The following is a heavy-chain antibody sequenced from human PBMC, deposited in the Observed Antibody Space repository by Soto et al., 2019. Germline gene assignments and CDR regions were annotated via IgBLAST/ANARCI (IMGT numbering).Heavy chain of an antibody. CDR3: ARAGDYYDSRGPFDY. D-gene: IGHD3-22*01. CDR1: GYTFTGYY. CDR2: INPNSGGT. Sequence: ASVKVSCKASGYTFTGYYMHWVRQAPGQGLEWMGWINPNSGGTNYAQKFQGRVTMTRDTSISTAYMELSRLRSDDTAVYYCARAGDYYDSRGPFDYWGQGTLVTV. J-gene: IGHJ4*02. V-gene: IGHV1-2*02.